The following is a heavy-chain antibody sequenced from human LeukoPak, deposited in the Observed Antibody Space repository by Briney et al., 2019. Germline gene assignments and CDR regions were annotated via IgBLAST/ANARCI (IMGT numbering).Heavy chain of an antibody. Sequence: GGSLRLSCAASGFTFSSYSMNWVRQAPGKGLEWVSYISSSSSTIYYADSVKGRFTISRDNAKNSLYLQMNSLRAEDTAVYYCAKATGYDSSGYYSKTVDYWGQGTLVTVSS. J-gene: IGHJ4*02. CDR3: AKATGYDSSGYYSKTVDY. CDR1: GFTFSSYS. D-gene: IGHD3-22*01. CDR2: ISSSSSTI. V-gene: IGHV3-48*04.